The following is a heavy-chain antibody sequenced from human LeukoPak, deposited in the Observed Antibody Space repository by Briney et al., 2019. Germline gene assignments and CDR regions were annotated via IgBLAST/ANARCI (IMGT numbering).Heavy chain of an antibody. J-gene: IGHJ3*02. CDR2: ISSSGSTI. CDR3: ARDKSVTMIASAFDI. Sequence: GGSLRLSCAASGFTFSSYEMNWVRQAPGKGLEWVSYISSSGSTIYYADSVKGRFTISRDNAKNSLYLQMNSLRPEDTAVYYCARDKSVTMIASAFDIWGQGTMVTVSS. D-gene: IGHD3-22*01. V-gene: IGHV3-48*03. CDR1: GFTFSSYE.